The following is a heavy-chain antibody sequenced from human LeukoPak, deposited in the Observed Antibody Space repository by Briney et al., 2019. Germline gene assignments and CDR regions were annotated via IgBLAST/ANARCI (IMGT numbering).Heavy chain of an antibody. CDR2: INQGGSER. V-gene: IGHV3-7*03. Sequence: GGSLRLSCVASGFPFPSYWMSWVRQAPGKGLEWVANINQGGSERHYVGSVEGRFTISRDNAKNSLYLQVSSLRAEDTAVYYCAKDSRMYYYGSGSYSPIDYWGQGTLVTVSS. CDR3: AKDSRMYYYGSGSYSPIDY. J-gene: IGHJ4*02. CDR1: GFPFPSYW. D-gene: IGHD3-10*01.